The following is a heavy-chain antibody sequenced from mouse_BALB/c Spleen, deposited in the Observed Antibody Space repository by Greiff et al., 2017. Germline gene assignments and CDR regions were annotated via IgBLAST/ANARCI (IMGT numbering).Heavy chain of an antibody. CDR1: GFSLTSYG. CDR2: IWAGGST. V-gene: IGHV2-9*02. CDR3: ARDGNYEYYAMDY. J-gene: IGHJ4*01. D-gene: IGHD2-1*01. Sequence: VMLVESGPGLVAPSQSLSITCTVSGFSLTSYGVHWVRQPPGKGLEWLGVIWAGGSTNYNSALMSRLSISKDNSKSQVFLKMNSLQTDDTAMYYCARDGNYEYYAMDYWGQGTSVTVSS.